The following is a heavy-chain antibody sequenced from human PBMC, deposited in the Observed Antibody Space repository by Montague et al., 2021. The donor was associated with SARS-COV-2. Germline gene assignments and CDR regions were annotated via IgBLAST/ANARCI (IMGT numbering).Heavy chain of an antibody. CDR3: ARDQGLRGWFDP. Sequence: SETLSLTCAVYGGSFNDYYWSWIRQPPGKGLEWIGFLYFSGSATTYNPSLKSRVTISIDTSKNQFSLNLSSVTAADTAVYFCARDQGLRGWFDPWGQGTLVAVSS. J-gene: IGHJ5*02. CDR1: GGSFNDYY. V-gene: IGHV4-34*11. CDR2: LYFSGSAT.